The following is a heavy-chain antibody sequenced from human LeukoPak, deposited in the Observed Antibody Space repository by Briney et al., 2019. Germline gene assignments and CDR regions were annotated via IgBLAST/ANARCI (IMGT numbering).Heavy chain of an antibody. D-gene: IGHD6-6*01. Sequence: PSETLSLTCTVSGGSISSSSYYWGWIRQPPGKGLEWIGSIYYSGSTYYNPSLESRVTISVDKSKNQFSLKLSSVTAADTAVYYCASYNEYSSSSRYKAGVWFDPWGQGTLVTVSS. V-gene: IGHV4-39*07. CDR2: IYYSGST. J-gene: IGHJ5*02. CDR1: GGSISSSSYY. CDR3: ASYNEYSSSSRYKAGVWFDP.